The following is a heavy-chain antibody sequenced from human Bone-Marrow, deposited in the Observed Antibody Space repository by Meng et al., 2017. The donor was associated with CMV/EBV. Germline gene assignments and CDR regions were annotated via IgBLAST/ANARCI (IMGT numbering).Heavy chain of an antibody. V-gene: IGHV1-2*02. CDR1: GYTFTDYY. Sequence: ASVKVSCKASGYTFTDYYMHWVRQAPGQGLEWMGWINPNTGGTNYAQKFQGRVTMTRDTSMSTAYMDLSRLTSDDTAVYYCARDNNWGPDYWGQGTLVTVSS. J-gene: IGHJ4*02. CDR2: INPNTGGT. D-gene: IGHD7-27*01. CDR3: ARDNNWGPDY.